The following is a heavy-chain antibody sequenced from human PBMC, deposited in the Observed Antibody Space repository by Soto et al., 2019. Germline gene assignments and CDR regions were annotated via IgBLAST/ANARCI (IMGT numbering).Heavy chain of an antibody. CDR1: GFTFDDYA. CDR3: AKDIYGIVLGGYFDY. CDR2: ISWNSGSI. D-gene: IGHD2-8*02. Sequence: GGSLRLSCAASGFTFDDYAMHWVRQAPGKGLEWVSGISWNSGSIGYADSVKGRFTISRDNAKNSLYLQMNSLRAEDTALYYCAKDIYGIVLGGYFDYWGQGTLVTVSS. J-gene: IGHJ4*02. V-gene: IGHV3-9*01.